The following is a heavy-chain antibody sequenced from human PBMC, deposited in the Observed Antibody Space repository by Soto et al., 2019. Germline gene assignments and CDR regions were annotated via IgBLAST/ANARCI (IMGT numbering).Heavy chain of an antibody. J-gene: IGHJ6*02. CDR1: FGPMRGYY. V-gene: IGHV4-59*01. D-gene: IGHD7-27*01. Sequence: LPESVPGLVKASETLSLSCSVSFGPMRGYYWSWIRQPPGKGLEWIANIFYNGGANYNPSLRILFTMSVNKSKNSFSLRLTSVTPADTAVYYCARDGDHDYFYGMDIWGQGTTVTVS. CDR2: IFYNGGA. CDR3: ARDGDHDYFYGMDI.